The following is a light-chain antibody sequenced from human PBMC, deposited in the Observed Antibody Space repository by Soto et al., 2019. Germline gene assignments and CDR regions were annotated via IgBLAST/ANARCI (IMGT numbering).Light chain of an antibody. J-gene: IGKJ5*01. CDR3: QHYDSLPIT. CDR1: QSVSSSY. CDR2: GAS. V-gene: IGKV3-20*01. Sequence: EIVLTHSPGTLSLSPCERATLSFRASQSVSSSYLAWYQQKPGQPPRLLIYGASSRATGIPDRFSGSGSGTDFTLTISRLEPEDFAVFYCQHYDSLPITFGQGTRLEIK.